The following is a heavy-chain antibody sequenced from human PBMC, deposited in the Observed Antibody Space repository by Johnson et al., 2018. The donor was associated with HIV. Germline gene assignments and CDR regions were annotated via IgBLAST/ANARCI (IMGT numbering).Heavy chain of an antibody. Sequence: QVQLVESGGGVVQPGRSLRLPCATSGFTFSSHGMHWVHQAPGKGLEWVAVIWYDGSNKYYADSVKGRFTISRDNSKNTLYLPMISLRVEDTAVYYCAKASLRGYSYVSYAFDIWGQGTMVTVSS. CDR1: GFTFSSHG. CDR2: IWYDGSNK. J-gene: IGHJ3*02. CDR3: AKASLRGYSYVSYAFDI. D-gene: IGHD5-18*01. V-gene: IGHV3-33*06.